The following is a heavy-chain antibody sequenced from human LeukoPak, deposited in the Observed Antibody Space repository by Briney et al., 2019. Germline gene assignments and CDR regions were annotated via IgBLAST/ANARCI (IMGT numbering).Heavy chain of an antibody. CDR1: GFTFSSCG. J-gene: IGHJ4*02. CDR3: ARWVVTAADIDY. V-gene: IGHV3-30*03. CDR2: ISYDGSEK. D-gene: IGHD2-15*01. Sequence: ETSLRLSCAASGFTFSSCGMHWVRQAPGKGLEWVAVISYDGSEKFYADSVKGRFTISRDDSKNTLYLQMNSLRPEDTAVYYCARWVVTAADIDYWGQGTLVTVSS.